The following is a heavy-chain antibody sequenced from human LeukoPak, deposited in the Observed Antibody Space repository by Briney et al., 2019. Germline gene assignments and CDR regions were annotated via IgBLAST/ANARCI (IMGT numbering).Heavy chain of an antibody. D-gene: IGHD6-19*01. CDR2: ISWNSGSI. Sequence: GRSLRLSCAASGFTFDDYAMHWVRQAPGKGLEWVSVISWNSGSIGYADSVKGRFTISRDNAKNSLYLQMNSLRAEDMALYYCAKAPRSSGADYFDYWGQGTLVTVSS. V-gene: IGHV3-9*03. CDR3: AKAPRSSGADYFDY. J-gene: IGHJ4*02. CDR1: GFTFDDYA.